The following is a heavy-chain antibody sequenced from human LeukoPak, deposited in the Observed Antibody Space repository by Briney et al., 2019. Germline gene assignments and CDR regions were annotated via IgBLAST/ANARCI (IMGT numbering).Heavy chain of an antibody. J-gene: IGHJ6*03. Sequence: SETLSLTCTVSGGSLSSYYWSWIGQPAGQGLEGIGRIYTSGSTNYNPSLTSRVTISVDKSKNQSSPKLSSVTAAATAVYYCASSAAGYYYYYTDVWGKGTTVTVSS. D-gene: IGHD6-13*01. V-gene: IGHV4-4*07. CDR3: ASSAAGYYYYYTDV. CDR1: GGSLSSYY. CDR2: IYTSGST.